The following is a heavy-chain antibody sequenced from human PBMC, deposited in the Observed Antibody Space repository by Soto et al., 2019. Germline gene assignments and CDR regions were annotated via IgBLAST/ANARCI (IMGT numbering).Heavy chain of an antibody. CDR2: IKEDGGEK. J-gene: IGHJ4*02. CDR3: ARDPISSSWTPGIFDY. Sequence: EVQLVESGGNLVQPGGSLRVSCAASGFTFSIYWMSWVRQAPGKGLEWVASIKEDGGEKYYVDSVKGRFTISRDNANNSLFLQMNSLRAEDTAVYYCARDPISSSWTPGIFDYWGQGTLVTVSS. V-gene: IGHV3-7*01. D-gene: IGHD6-13*01. CDR1: GFTFSIYW.